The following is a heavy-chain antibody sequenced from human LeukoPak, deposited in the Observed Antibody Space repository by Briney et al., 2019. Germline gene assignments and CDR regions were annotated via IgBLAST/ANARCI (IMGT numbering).Heavy chain of an antibody. CDR2: ISAYNGNT. J-gene: IGHJ4*02. V-gene: IGHV1-18*01. Sequence: ASVKVSCKASGTTLSNYGITWVRQAPGQGLEWMGWISAYNGNTNYAQKFQGRANLTTDTSTSTAYMELRSLRSDDTALYYCARDCSGGTCYLDYWGQGTLVTVSS. CDR3: ARDCSGGTCYLDY. D-gene: IGHD2-15*01. CDR1: GTTLSNYG.